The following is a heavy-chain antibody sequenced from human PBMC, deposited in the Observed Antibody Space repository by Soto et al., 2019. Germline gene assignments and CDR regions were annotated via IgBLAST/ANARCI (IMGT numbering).Heavy chain of an antibody. J-gene: IGHJ4*01. V-gene: IGHV1-18*01. D-gene: IGHD1-26*01. CDR1: GYTLPNFG. Sequence: ASVKVSCKASGYTLPNFGLSWVRQAPGQGLEWMGCISAYNANTNYAQKFQGRVTMTTDTSTSTAFMELRGLRSDDTAVYYCERENSGSYHRQFDYWGQGTLVTVSS. CDR2: ISAYNANT. CDR3: ERENSGSYHRQFDY.